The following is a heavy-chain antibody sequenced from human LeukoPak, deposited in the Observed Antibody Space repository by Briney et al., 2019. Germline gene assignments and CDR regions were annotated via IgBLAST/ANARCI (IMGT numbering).Heavy chain of an antibody. D-gene: IGHD2-8*01. CDR2: TWYDGSNK. CDR3: ASFGMLSHG. V-gene: IGHV3-33*01. Sequence: GGSLRLSCAASGFTFSSYGMHWVRQAPGKGLEWVAVTWYDGSNKYYADSVKGRFTISRDNSKNTLYLQMNSLRAEDTAVYYCASFGMLSHGWGQGTLVTVSS. CDR1: GFTFSSYG. J-gene: IGHJ4*02.